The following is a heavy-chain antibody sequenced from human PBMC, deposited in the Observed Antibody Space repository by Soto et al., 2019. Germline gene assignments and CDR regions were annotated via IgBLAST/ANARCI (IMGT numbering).Heavy chain of an antibody. CDR1: GFTFSGYA. V-gene: IGHV3-23*01. CDR2: IHGGGNSA. CDR3: AKNRGRVTTTWDIDY. D-gene: IGHD3-22*01. J-gene: IGHJ4*02. Sequence: PGGSLRLSCAASGFTFSGYAMSWVRQAPGKGLEWVSVIHGGGNSAYYADSVKGRFTISRDNSKNTLYLQMSSLRGEDTAVYYCAKNRGRVTTTWDIDYCGQGALVTXSS.